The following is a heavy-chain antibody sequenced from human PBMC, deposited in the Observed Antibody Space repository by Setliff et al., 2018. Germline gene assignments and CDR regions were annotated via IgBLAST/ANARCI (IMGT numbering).Heavy chain of an antibody. Sequence: ASVKVSCKASGYSFPSYGISWVRQAPGQGLEWMGWISAYNGFIIYAQMFQDRVTMTTDTSTSTAYMKLRSLRSDDTATYFCAKDKVSDSVWESDYWGQGTLVTVSS. CDR1: GYSFPSYG. CDR3: AKDKVSDSVWESDY. CDR2: ISAYNGFI. V-gene: IGHV1-18*01. J-gene: IGHJ4*02. D-gene: IGHD5-12*01.